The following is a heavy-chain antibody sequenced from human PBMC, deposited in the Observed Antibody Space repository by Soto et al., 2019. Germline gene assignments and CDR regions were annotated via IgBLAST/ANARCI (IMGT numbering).Heavy chain of an antibody. CDR2: INQDGDEN. CDR3: ARRKTQGQAFYFDY. J-gene: IGHJ4*02. V-gene: IGHV3-7*01. CDR1: GFSFSSYW. Sequence: GGSLRLSCAASGFSFSSYWMSWVRQSPGKGLEWVANINQDGDENYYVDSVKGRFTISRENAKNSLFLQMNSLKAEDTAVYYCARRKTQGQAFYFDYWGQGNLVTVSS.